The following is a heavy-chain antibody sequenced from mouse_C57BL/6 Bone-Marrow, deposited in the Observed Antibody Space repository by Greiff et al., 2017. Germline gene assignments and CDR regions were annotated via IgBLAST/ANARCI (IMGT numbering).Heavy chain of an antibody. CDR2: IYPRSGNT. D-gene: IGHD2-2*01. Sequence: VQRVESGAELARPGASVKLSCKASGYTFTSYGISWVKQRTGQGLEWIGEIYPRSGNTYYNEKFKGKATLTADKSSSTAYMELRSLTSEDSAVYFCARRDIHYGYDAFDYWGQGTTLTVSS. J-gene: IGHJ2*01. V-gene: IGHV1-81*01. CDR1: GYTFTSYG. CDR3: ARRDIHYGYDAFDY.